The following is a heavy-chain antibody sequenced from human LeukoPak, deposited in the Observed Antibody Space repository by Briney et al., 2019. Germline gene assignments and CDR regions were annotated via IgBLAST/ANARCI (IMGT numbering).Heavy chain of an antibody. CDR3: VKSGGYGLIDY. CDR2: IYYTGST. CDR1: GASISGSGYY. V-gene: IGHV4-39*01. J-gene: IGHJ4*02. Sequence: AETLSLTCAVSGASISGSGYYLGWIRQPPGKGLEWIGNIYYTGSTYYNASLQSRVTISIDTSKNQFSLRLNSVTAADTAMYYCVKSGGYGLIDYWGQGTLVTVSS. D-gene: IGHD1-26*01.